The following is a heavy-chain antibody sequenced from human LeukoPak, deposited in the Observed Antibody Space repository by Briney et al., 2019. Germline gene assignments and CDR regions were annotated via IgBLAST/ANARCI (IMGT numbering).Heavy chain of an antibody. D-gene: IGHD1-26*01. V-gene: IGHV3-23*01. CDR1: GLTFSNYA. J-gene: IGHJ4*02. CDR2: ITSGFTP. CDR3: AKAYTDSRVGDVFFEN. Sequence: PGGSLSLSCAASGLTFSNYARSWFRQAPGKGLEWGSGITSGFTPHDADSVKGRFTISRDNSKNTFHLQMNILRAEDTAVYYCAKAYTDSRVGDVFFENWGQGTLVTVSS.